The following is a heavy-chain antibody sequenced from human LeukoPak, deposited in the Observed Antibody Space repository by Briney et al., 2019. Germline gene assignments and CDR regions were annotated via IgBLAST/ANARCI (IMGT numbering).Heavy chain of an antibody. D-gene: IGHD3-22*01. CDR3: AKDRVYCYDSSGYPPGD. J-gene: IGHJ4*02. Sequence: PGGSLRLSCAASGFTFSSYGMHWVRQAPGKGLEWVAVISDDGSNKYYADSVKGRFTISRDNSKNTLYLQMNSLRAEDTAVYYCAKDRVYCYDSSGYPPGDWGQGTLVTVSS. V-gene: IGHV3-30*18. CDR1: GFTFSSYG. CDR2: ISDDGSNK.